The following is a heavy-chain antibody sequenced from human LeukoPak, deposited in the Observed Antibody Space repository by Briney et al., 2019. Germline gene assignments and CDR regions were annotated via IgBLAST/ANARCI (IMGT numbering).Heavy chain of an antibody. CDR1: GGSISSGGYS. CDR3: ARAGSGSYPGWFDP. Sequence: SETLSLTCAVSGGSISSGGYSWRWIRQPPGKGLEWIGYIYHSGSTYYNPSLKSRVTISVDRSKNQFSLKLSSVTAADTAVYYCARAGSGSYPGWFDPWGQGTLVTVSS. CDR2: IYHSGST. J-gene: IGHJ5*02. D-gene: IGHD1-26*01. V-gene: IGHV4-30-2*01.